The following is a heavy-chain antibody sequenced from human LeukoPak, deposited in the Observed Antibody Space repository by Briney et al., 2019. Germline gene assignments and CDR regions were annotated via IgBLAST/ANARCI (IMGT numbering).Heavy chain of an antibody. D-gene: IGHD3-3*01. CDR2: IYYSGST. Sequence: PSETLSLTCTVSGDSISSYYWSWLRQPPGKGLEWIGYIYYSGSTTYNPSLTSRVTISVDTSKNQFSLKLSSVTAADTAVYYCARRLRSSTIFDHWGQGTLVTVSS. CDR3: ARRLRSSTIFDH. J-gene: IGHJ5*02. CDR1: GDSISSYY. V-gene: IGHV4-59*01.